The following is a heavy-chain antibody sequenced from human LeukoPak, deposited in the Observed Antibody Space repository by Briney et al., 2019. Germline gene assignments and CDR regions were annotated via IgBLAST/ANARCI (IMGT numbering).Heavy chain of an antibody. CDR3: TREALQGVIVHFDY. J-gene: IGHJ4*02. Sequence: ASVKVSCKASGYTFTSYGISWVRQAPGQGLEWMGWISAYNGNTNYAQKLQGRVTMTTDTSTSTAYMELRSLRSDDTAVYYCTREALQGVIVHFDYWGQGTLVTVSS. V-gene: IGHV1-18*01. CDR2: ISAYNGNT. D-gene: IGHD3-16*02. CDR1: GYTFTSYG.